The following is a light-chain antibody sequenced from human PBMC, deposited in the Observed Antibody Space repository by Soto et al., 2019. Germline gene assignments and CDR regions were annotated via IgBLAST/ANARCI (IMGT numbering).Light chain of an antibody. CDR3: CSYAGSSFYG. V-gene: IGLV2-23*02. Sequence: QSVLTQPASGSGSPGQSITISCTGASSDVGNYNHVSWYQQHPGTAPNLVIYEVSTRPSGVFNRFSGSKSGNTASLTISGLQAEDEADYYCCSYAGSSFYGFGTGTKVTVL. CDR1: SSDVGNYNH. J-gene: IGLJ1*01. CDR2: EVS.